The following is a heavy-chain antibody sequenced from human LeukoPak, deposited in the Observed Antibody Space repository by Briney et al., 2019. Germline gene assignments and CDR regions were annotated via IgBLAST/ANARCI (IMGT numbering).Heavy chain of an antibody. Sequence: PSETLSLTCTVSGGSISSSSYYWGWIRQPPGKGLEWIGSTYYSGSTYYNPSLKSRVTISVDTSKNQFSLKLSSVTAADTAVYYCARGPRYYFDYWGQGTLVTVSS. CDR3: ARGPRYYFDY. CDR2: TYYSGST. V-gene: IGHV4-39*01. J-gene: IGHJ4*02. CDR1: GGSISSSSYY.